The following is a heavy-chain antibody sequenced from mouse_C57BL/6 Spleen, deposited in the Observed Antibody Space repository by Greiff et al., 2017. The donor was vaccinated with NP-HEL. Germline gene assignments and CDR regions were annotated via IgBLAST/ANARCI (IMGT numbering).Heavy chain of an antibody. CDR3: ARGGITGYYFDY. CDR1: GFTFSDYY. Sequence: EVMLVESEGGLVQPGSSMKLSCTASGFTFSDYYMAWVRQVPEKGLEWVANINYDGSSTYYLDSLKSRFIISRDNAKNILYLQMSSLKSEDTATYYCARGGITGYYFDYWGQGTTLTVSS. CDR2: INYDGSST. D-gene: IGHD4-1*01. V-gene: IGHV5-16*01. J-gene: IGHJ2*01.